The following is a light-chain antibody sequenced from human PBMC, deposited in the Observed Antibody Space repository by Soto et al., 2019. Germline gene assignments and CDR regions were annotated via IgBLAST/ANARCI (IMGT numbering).Light chain of an antibody. Sequence: EIVLTQSPGSLSLSPGERATLSCRASQRISSSYLAWYQQKPGQAPRLLIYGASSRATGIPDRLSGSGSGTDFTLTISRLEPEDFGVYYCQQYGTSPPWTFGQGTKVDIK. CDR1: QRISSSY. J-gene: IGKJ1*01. V-gene: IGKV3-20*01. CDR3: QQYGTSPPWT. CDR2: GAS.